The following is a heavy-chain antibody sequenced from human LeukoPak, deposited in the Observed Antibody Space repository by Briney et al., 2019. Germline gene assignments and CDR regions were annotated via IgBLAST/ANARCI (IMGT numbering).Heavy chain of an antibody. V-gene: IGHV3-30*18. CDR2: VSYHGRNK. J-gene: IGHJ4*02. CDR1: GFTFGTYG. D-gene: IGHD4-4*01. CDR3: TKEYSNAMDYYDY. Sequence: GRSLRLSCAASGFTFGTYGMHWVRQAPGKGLEWVAVVSYHGRNKHYADSVQGRFTISRDNSKSTLYLQMDSLRPEDTAVYYCTKEYSNAMDYYDYWGQGTLVTVSS.